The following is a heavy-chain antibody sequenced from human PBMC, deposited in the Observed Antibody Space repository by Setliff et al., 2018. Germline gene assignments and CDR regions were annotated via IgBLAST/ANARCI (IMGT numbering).Heavy chain of an antibody. J-gene: IGHJ3*02. D-gene: IGHD3-3*01. Sequence: SETLSLTCGVSGVSITSGHYWGWIRQSPGKGLEWLATIHQRGRTYYNPSLNSRVTISLDTSKYHFSLKLRSVTAEDSAVYYCASPGRDNLDSPFDAFDIWGQGTRVTVSS. CDR3: ASPGRDNLDSPFDAFDI. CDR1: GVSITSGHY. CDR2: IHQRGRT. V-gene: IGHV4-38-2*01.